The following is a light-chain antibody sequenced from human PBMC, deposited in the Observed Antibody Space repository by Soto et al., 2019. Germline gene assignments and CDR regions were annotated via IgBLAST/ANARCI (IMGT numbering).Light chain of an antibody. V-gene: IGKV3-20*01. CDR3: QHFGNSPLWT. CDR2: EAS. Sequence: EIVMTQSPGTLSLSPGDRATLSCRASQSVSSDYLAWYQQKPGQPPRLLIYEASTRAIGIPDRFSGSGSGTEFTLTISRLEPEDFAVYFCQHFGNSPLWTFGQGTKVDIK. CDR1: QSVSSDY. J-gene: IGKJ1*01.